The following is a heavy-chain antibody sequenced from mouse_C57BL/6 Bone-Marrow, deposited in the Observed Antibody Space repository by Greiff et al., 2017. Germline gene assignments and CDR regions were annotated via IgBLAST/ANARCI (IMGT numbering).Heavy chain of an antibody. CDR1: GYTFTGYW. J-gene: IGHJ1*03. CDR3: AKELIYYYGSSYFYWYFDV. D-gene: IGHD1-1*01. CDR2: TLPGSGST. V-gene: IGHV1-9*01. Sequence: VQLQQSGAELMKPGASVKLSCKATGYTFTGYWIEWVKQRPGHGLEWIGETLPGSGSTNYNEKFKGKATFTADTSSNTAYMQLSSLTTEDSAIYYCAKELIYYYGSSYFYWYFDVWGTGTTVTVSS.